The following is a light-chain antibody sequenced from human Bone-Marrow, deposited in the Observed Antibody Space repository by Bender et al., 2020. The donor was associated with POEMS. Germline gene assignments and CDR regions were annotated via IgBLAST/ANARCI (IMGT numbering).Light chain of an antibody. Sequence: QSALTQPPSASGSPGQSVTISCTGTSSDVGGYNYVSWYQHHPGKAPKLMIYEVFKRPSGVSNRFSGSKSGNMASLTISGLQAEDEADYYCCSYVGSSTFYVFGSGTKVTVL. J-gene: IGLJ1*01. CDR3: CSYVGSSTFYV. V-gene: IGLV2-8*01. CDR1: SSDVGGYNY. CDR2: EVF.